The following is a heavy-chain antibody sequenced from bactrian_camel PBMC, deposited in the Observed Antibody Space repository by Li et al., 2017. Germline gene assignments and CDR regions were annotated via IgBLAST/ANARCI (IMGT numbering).Heavy chain of an antibody. D-gene: IGHD5*01. V-gene: IGHV3S26*01. Sequence: VQLVESGGGLVQPGGSLRLSCSASEFTASNYWNWMNWVRQAPGKEREWVSAISHGDDAIVADSVKGRFTIYQDNDRRTVYLQMNSLKPEDTAMYYCAAVLRERTGWANPRAYQFWGRGTQVTVS. CDR1: EFTASNYWNW. CDR3: AAVLRERTGWANPRAYQF. CDR2: ISHGDDA. J-gene: IGHJ4*01.